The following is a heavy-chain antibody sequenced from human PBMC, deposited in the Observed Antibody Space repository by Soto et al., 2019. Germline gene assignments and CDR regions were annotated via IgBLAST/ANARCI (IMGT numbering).Heavy chain of an antibody. CDR1: GGTFSSYA. J-gene: IGHJ6*02. V-gene: IGHV1-69*01. CDR2: IIPIYGTE. Sequence: QVQLVQSGAEVKKPGSSVRVSCKASGGTFSSYAISWVRQAPGQGLEWMGGIIPIYGTENYAQKFQGRVTITADESTSTAYMELSSLRSEDTAVYYCARDRIAGSKYYYGMDVWGQGTTVTVSS. CDR3: ARDRIAGSKYYYGMDV. D-gene: IGHD6-13*01.